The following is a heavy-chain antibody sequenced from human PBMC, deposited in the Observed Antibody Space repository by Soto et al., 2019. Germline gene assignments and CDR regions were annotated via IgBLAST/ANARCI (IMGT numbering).Heavy chain of an antibody. CDR3: ARKLELRGSYYYYYDMDV. V-gene: IGHV1-2*02. Sequence: ASVKVSCKASGYTFTDYYTHWVRQAPGLGLEWMGWINPNSGGTNYAQKFQGRVTMTRDTSISTAYMELSRLRSDATAVYYCARKLELRGSYYYYYDMDVWGQGTTVTVSS. CDR1: GYTFTDYY. J-gene: IGHJ6*02. CDR2: INPNSGGT. D-gene: IGHD1-7*01.